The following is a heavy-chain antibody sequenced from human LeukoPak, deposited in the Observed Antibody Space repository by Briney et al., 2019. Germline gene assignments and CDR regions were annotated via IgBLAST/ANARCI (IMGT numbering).Heavy chain of an antibody. CDR2: ISYDGSNK. D-gene: IGHD3-22*01. CDR3: ASHSSRHYYDSSGYSAIDC. V-gene: IGHV3-30-3*01. J-gene: IGHJ4*02. Sequence: GGSLRLSCAASGFTFSSYAMHWVRQAPGKGLEWVAVISYDGSNKCYADSVKCRFTISRDNSKNTLYLQMNSLRAEDTAVYYCASHSSRHYYDSSGYSAIDCWGQGTLVTVSS. CDR1: GFTFSSYA.